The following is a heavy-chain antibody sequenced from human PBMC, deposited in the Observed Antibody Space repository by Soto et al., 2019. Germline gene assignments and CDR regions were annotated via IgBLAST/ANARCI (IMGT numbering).Heavy chain of an antibody. D-gene: IGHD3-22*01. CDR2: IYHTGNA. J-gene: IGHJ5*02. Sequence: SETMCLSCGVAGGSISDSGVCWAWIRPPPGEGLEWIGSIYHTGNAYYNPSLKSRVTISVDTSKNQFSLKVTSVTAADTALYYCARDYFDSSDYTTNWFDPWGQGTLVTVSS. CDR1: GGSISDSGVC. CDR3: ARDYFDSSDYTTNWFDP. V-gene: IGHV4-39*01.